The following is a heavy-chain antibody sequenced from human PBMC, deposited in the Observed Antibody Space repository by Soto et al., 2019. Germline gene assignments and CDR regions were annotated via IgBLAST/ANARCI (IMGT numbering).Heavy chain of an antibody. V-gene: IGHV3-23*01. CDR2: ISGSGGST. J-gene: IGHJ6*02. CDR3: ARGEQPAPSNYYYYGMDV. D-gene: IGHD1-26*01. CDR1: GFTFSSYA. Sequence: PGGSLRLSCAASGFTFSSYAMSWVRQAPGKGLEWVSAISGSGGSTYYADSVKGRFTISRDNSKNTLYLQMNSLRAEDTAVYYCARGEQPAPSNYYYYGMDVWGQGTTVTVSS.